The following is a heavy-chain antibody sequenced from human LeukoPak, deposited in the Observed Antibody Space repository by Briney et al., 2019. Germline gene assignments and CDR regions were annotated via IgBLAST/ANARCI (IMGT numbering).Heavy chain of an antibody. J-gene: IGHJ4*02. D-gene: IGHD2-2*01. Sequence: SETLSLTCTVSGGSISSGGFYWSWIRQYPGKGLEWIGFISYTGSTHCNPSLKSRVTISQDTSQNQFSLRLSSVTAADTAVYYCARAYPSSSTDWGQGMLVTVSS. V-gene: IGHV4-31*03. CDR3: ARAYPSSSTD. CDR1: GGSISSGGFY. CDR2: ISYTGST.